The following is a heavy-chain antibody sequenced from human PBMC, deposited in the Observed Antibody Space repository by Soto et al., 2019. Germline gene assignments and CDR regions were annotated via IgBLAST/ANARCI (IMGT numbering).Heavy chain of an antibody. V-gene: IGHV1-69*13. D-gene: IGHD1-7*01. CDR3: ARGPHRTTGHIDV. Sequence: GASVKVSCKASGGTFSSFPISWVRQAPGQGLEWMGGITPIFGATNYAQQFQGRVTITADESKSKVYMELGSLRSDDTAVYYCARGPHRTTGHIDVWGQGTKVTVYS. CDR2: ITPIFGAT. CDR1: GGTFSSFP. J-gene: IGHJ6*02.